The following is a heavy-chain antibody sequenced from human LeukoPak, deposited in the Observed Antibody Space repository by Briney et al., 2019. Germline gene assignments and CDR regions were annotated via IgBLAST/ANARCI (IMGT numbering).Heavy chain of an antibody. V-gene: IGHV4-61*03. CDR2: IYHSGST. Sequence: SETLSLTCTVSGGSISSGGYYWSWIRQPPGKGLEWIGYIYHSGSTNYSPSLKSRVTISVDTSKNHFSLKLNSVTAADTAVYYCARRSISWFASWGRGTLVTVSS. CDR1: GGSISSGGYY. J-gene: IGHJ5*01. CDR3: ARRSISWFAS.